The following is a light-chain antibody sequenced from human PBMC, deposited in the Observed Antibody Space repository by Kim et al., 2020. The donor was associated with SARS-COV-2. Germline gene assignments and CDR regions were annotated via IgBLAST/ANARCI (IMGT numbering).Light chain of an antibody. V-gene: IGLV3-19*01. CDR1: SLRSYY. J-gene: IGLJ2*01. CDR2: GKN. Sequence: SSELTQDPAVSVALGQTVRITCQGDSLRSYYASWYQQKPGQAPVLVIYGKNNRPSGLPDRFSGSSSGNTASLTITGAQAEDEADYYCNSRDSSGNHLLFG. CDR3: NSRDSSGNHLL.